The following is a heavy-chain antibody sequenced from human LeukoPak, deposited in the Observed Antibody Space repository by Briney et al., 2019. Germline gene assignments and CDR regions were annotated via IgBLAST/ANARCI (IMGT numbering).Heavy chain of an antibody. V-gene: IGHV4-38-2*02. CDR2: IYHSGST. CDR1: GYSISSGYY. CDR3: AREKNSGYRHSNWFDP. Sequence: PSETLSLTCTVSGYSISSGYYWGWIRQPPGKGLEWIGSIYHSGSTYYNPSLKSRVTISLDTSKTQFSLKLTSVTAADTAVYYCAREKNSGYRHSNWFDPWGQGTLVTVSS. J-gene: IGHJ5*02. D-gene: IGHD5-12*01.